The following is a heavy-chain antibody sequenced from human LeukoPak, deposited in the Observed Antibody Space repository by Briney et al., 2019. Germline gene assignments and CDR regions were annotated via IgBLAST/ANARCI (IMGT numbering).Heavy chain of an antibody. D-gene: IGHD1-26*01. V-gene: IGHV3-66*01. CDR1: GFTVSSNY. CDR2: IYSGGST. Sequence: PGGSLRLSCAASGFTVSSNYMSWVRQAPGKGLEWVSVIYSGGSTYYADSVKGRFIISRDNSKNTLYLQMNSLRAEDTAVYYCARDSSGSYFRPYYYGMDVWGQGTTVTVSS. CDR3: ARDSSGSYFRPYYYGMDV. J-gene: IGHJ6*02.